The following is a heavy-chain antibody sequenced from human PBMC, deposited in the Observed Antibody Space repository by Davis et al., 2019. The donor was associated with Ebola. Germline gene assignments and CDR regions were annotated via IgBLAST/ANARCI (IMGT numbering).Heavy chain of an antibody. CDR1: GFTFSSYA. CDR2: ISGSGGST. Sequence: GESLKISCAASGFTFSSYAMSWVRQAPGKGLEWVSAISGSGGSTYYADSVKGRFTISRDNSKNTLYLQMNSLRAEDTAVYYCAKDVKLLPVLDYWGQGTLVTVSS. V-gene: IGHV3-23*01. D-gene: IGHD2-15*01. J-gene: IGHJ4*02. CDR3: AKDVKLLPVLDY.